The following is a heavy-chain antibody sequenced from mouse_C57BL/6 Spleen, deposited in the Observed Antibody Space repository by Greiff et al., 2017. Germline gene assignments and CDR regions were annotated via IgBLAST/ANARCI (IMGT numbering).Heavy chain of an antibody. V-gene: IGHV1-64*01. CDR2: IHPNSGST. J-gene: IGHJ2*01. D-gene: IGHD1-1*01. Sequence: QVQLQQPGAELVKPGASVKLSCKASGYTFTSYWMHWVKQRPGQGLEWIGMIHPNSGSTNYNEKFKSKATLTVDKSSSTAYMQLSSLTSEDSAVYYCARWALLLRFDYWGQGTTLTVSS. CDR1: GYTFTSYW. CDR3: ARWALLLRFDY.